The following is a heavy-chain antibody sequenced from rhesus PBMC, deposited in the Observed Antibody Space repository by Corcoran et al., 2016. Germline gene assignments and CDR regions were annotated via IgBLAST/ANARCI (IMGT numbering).Heavy chain of an antibody. Sequence: QVQLQESGPGLVKPSETLCLTCSVSGGSISSSNRRSWNRQPPGKGVEWIGYISGSIGSTYYNPSLKSRVTISKDTSTNQFSLKLSSVTAADTAVYYGASAPYIAAAGTGGLDSWGKGVVVTVSS. CDR2: ISGSIGST. CDR1: GGSISSSNR. J-gene: IGHJ6*01. CDR3: ASAPYIAAAGTGGLDS. V-gene: IGHV4-65*02. D-gene: IGHD6-31*01.